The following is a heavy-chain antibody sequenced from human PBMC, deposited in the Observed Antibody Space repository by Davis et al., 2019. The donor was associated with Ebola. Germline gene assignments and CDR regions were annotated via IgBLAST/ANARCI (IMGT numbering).Heavy chain of an antibody. D-gene: IGHD4-17*01. CDR3: AREMSSVTTGLDY. J-gene: IGHJ4*02. CDR1: GGSFSGYY. V-gene: IGHV4-34*01. CDR2: INHSGST. Sequence: SETLSLTCAVYGGSFSGYYWSWIRQPPGKGLEWIGEINHSGSTNYNPSLKSRVTMSIDTSKNQFSLKLSSVTAADTAVYYCAREMSSVTTGLDYWGQGTLVTVSS.